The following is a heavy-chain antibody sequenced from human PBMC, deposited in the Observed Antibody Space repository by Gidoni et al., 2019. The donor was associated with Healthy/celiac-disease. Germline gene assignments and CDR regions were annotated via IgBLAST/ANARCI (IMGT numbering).Heavy chain of an antibody. CDR1: AGSISSGSYY. Sequence: QVQLQESGPGLVTPSQPLSLTCTVSAGSISSGSYYWSWIRQPAGKELEWSGRIYTSGSTNYNPSLKSRVTITVDTSKNQFSLKLSAVTAADTAVYYCAGGSSGWPYWFDPWGQGTLVTVSS. V-gene: IGHV4-61*02. CDR3: AGGSSGWPYWFDP. J-gene: IGHJ5*02. D-gene: IGHD6-19*01. CDR2: IYTSGST.